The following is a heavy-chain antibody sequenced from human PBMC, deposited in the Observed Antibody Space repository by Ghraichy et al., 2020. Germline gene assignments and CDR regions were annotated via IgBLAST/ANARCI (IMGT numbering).Heavy chain of an antibody. CDR1: GFTLSGYY. CDR2: SKSDGTYT. D-gene: IGHD5-12*01. Sequence: GSLRLSCAASGFTLSGYYMHWVRQPLGRGLVWVSKSKSDGTYTNYADSVKGRFTVSRDNAKNMLYLRMDSLRAEDTAFYYCAGENYEASGYGYDYWGQGTLVTVSS. J-gene: IGHJ4*02. CDR3: AGENYEASGYGYDY. V-gene: IGHV3-74*01.